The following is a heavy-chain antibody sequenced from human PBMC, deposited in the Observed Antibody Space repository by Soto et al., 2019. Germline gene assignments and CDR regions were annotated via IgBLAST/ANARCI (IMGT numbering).Heavy chain of an antibody. CDR2: IYHSGST. V-gene: IGHV4-4*02. Sequence: SETLSLTCAVSGGSISSSNWWSWVRQPPGKGLEWIGEIYHSGSTNYNPSLKSRVTISVDKSKNQFSLKLSSVTAADTAVYYCARVNTAMANHRLDYWGQGTLVIVSS. CDR3: ARVNTAMANHRLDY. CDR1: GGSISSSNW. D-gene: IGHD5-18*01. J-gene: IGHJ4*02.